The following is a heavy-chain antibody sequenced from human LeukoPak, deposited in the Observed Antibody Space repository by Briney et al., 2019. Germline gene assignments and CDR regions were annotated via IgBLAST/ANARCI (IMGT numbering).Heavy chain of an antibody. V-gene: IGHV4-34*01. J-gene: IGHJ6*03. CDR3: ARTTRYHYYYYMDV. CDR2: INHSGST. D-gene: IGHD1-26*01. Sequence: SETLSLTCAVYGGSFSGYYWSWIRQPPGKGLEWIGEINHSGSTNYNPSLKSRVTISVDTSKNQFSLKLSSVTAADTAVYYCARTTRYHYYYYMDVWGKGTTVTVSS. CDR1: GGSFSGYY.